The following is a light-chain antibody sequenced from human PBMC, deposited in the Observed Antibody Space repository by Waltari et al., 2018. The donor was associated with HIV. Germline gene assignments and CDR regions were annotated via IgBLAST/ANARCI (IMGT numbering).Light chain of an antibody. CDR3: LQGLRAPFA. V-gene: IGKV2-28*01. Sequence: DILISQSPASLSVTPGGSASISCWSPESLQHGINKRTYIDWYVQKAGQTPRLLIYWASNRASGVRPRFDCSGSGTNFTLRINKVAPEDVGTYYCLQGLRAPFAFGQGT. CDR2: WAS. CDR1: ESLQHGINKRTY. J-gene: IGKJ2*01.